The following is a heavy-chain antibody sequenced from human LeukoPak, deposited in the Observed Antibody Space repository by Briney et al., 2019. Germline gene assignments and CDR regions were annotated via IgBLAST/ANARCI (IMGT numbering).Heavy chain of an antibody. V-gene: IGHV4-4*07. Sequence: KPSETLSLTCTVSGGFINSYYWSGIRQPAGKGLEWIGRVYTSGITNYNPSPKSRITMSVDTSKNQFSLKLTSVTAADTAVYYCARHNGFDRGYYYYMDVWGKGTTVTVSS. CDR3: ARHNGFDRGYYYYMDV. CDR1: GGFINSYY. J-gene: IGHJ6*03. D-gene: IGHD3-9*01. CDR2: VYTSGIT.